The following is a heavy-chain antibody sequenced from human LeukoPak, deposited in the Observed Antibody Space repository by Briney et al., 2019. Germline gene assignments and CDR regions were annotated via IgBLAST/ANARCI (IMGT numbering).Heavy chain of an antibody. Sequence: ASVKVSCKASGYTFTSYYMYWVRQAPGQGLEWMGIINPSGGSTSYAQKFQGRVTMTRDTSTSTVYTELSSLRSEDTAVYYCARGRTGTTSFDYWGQGTLVTSPQ. D-gene: IGHD4-11*01. CDR1: GYTFTSYY. J-gene: IGHJ4*02. CDR3: ARGRTGTTSFDY. V-gene: IGHV1-46*01. CDR2: INPSGGST.